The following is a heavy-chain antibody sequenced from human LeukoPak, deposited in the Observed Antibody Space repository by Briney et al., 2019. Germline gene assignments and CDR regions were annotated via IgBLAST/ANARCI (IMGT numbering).Heavy chain of an antibody. CDR1: DDSISDYY. CDR2: IYTSGST. V-gene: IGHV4-4*07. J-gene: IGHJ5*02. D-gene: IGHD6-6*01. CDR3: ARESIAARRGKGFDP. Sequence: SETLSLTCTVSDDSISDYYRGWIRQPPGKGLEWIGRIYTSGSTNYNPSLKSRVTMSVDTSKNQFSLKLSSVTAADTAVYYCARESIAARRGKGFDPWGQGTLVTVSS.